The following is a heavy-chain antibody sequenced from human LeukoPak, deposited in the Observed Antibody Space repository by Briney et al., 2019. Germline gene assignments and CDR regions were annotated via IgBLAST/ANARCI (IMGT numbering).Heavy chain of an antibody. CDR3: ARPYVDPSGYYYGMDV. V-gene: IGHV4-59*01. J-gene: IGHJ6*02. Sequence: SETLSLTCTVSGGSISSYYWSWIRQPPGKGLEWIGYIYYSGSTNYNPSLKSRVTISVDTSKNQFSLRLRSVTAADTAVYYCARPYVDPSGYYYGMDVWGQGTTVTVSS. CDR2: IYYSGST. CDR1: GGSISSYY. D-gene: IGHD2-8*01.